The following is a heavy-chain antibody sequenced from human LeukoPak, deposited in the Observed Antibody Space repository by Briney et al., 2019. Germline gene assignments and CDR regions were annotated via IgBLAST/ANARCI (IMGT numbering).Heavy chain of an antibody. CDR1: GFTFNNNA. V-gene: IGHV3-23*01. J-gene: IGHJ3*01. CDR3: ARCTASCYANAFDV. CDR2: INGGGDAT. D-gene: IGHD2-2*01. Sequence: QPGGSLRLSCATSGFTFNNNAMSWVRQAPGKRLEWVSAINGGGDATEYADSVKGRFTISRDNSKNTLYLQMNSLRPEDTAVYYCARCTASCYANAFDVWGQGTLLTVSS.